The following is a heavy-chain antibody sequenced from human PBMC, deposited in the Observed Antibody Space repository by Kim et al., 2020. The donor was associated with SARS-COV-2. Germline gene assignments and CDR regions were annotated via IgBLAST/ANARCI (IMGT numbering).Heavy chain of an antibody. CDR3: ARPMVRGVIIYWFDP. Sequence: GGSLRLSCAASGFTFSSYAMHWVRQAPGKGLEWVAVISYDGSNKYYADSVKGRFTISRDNSKNTLYLQMNSLRAEDTAVYYCARPMVRGVIIYWFDPWGQGTLVTVSS. CDR2: ISYDGSNK. CDR1: GFTFSSYA. J-gene: IGHJ5*02. V-gene: IGHV3-30-3*01. D-gene: IGHD3-10*01.